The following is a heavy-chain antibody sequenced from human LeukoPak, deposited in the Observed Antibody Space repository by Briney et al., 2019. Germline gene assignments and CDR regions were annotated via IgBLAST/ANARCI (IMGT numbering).Heavy chain of an antibody. CDR1: VGSISSGGYY. CDR3: GRSYSSGWSGY. J-gene: IGHJ4*02. CDR2: IYYSGRT. Sequence: TLSLTYTGCVGSISSGGYYWRWIRQHPGKGLEWMGYIYYSGRTYYNPSLKSRVTISVDTYKNLFSLKLSSVTAADTAVYYCGRSYSSGWSGYWGQGTLVTVSS. D-gene: IGHD6-19*01. V-gene: IGHV4-31*03.